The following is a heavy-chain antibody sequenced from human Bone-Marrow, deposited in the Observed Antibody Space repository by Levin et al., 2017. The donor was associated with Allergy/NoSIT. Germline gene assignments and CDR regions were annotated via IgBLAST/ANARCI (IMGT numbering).Heavy chain of an antibody. CDR2: IYNSGST. V-gene: IGHV4-39*07. J-gene: IGHJ6*02. D-gene: IGHD5-24*01. CDR3: ATSISSYFYAMDV. Sequence: SETLSLTCTVSGGSISRSNYYWGWIRQPPGKGLEWIGSIYNSGSTYYNPSLKSRVTISEDTSKNQFSLKLSSVTAADTAVYYCATSISSYFYAMDVWGQGTTVTVSS. CDR1: GGSISRSNYY.